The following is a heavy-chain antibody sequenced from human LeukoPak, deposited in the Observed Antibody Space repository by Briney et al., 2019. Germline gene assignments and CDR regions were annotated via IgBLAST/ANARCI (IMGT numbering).Heavy chain of an antibody. CDR2: IYTSGST. CDR1: GGSISSSSYY. D-gene: IGHD2-2*01. V-gene: IGHV4-39*07. CDR3: ASGPHCSSTSCYASWFDP. Sequence: KASETLSLTCTVSGGSISSSSYYWGWIRQPPGKGLEWIGSIYTSGSTNYNPSLKSRVTMSVDTSKNQFSLKLSSVTAADTAVYYCASGPHCSSTSCYASWFDPWGQGTLVTVSS. J-gene: IGHJ5*02.